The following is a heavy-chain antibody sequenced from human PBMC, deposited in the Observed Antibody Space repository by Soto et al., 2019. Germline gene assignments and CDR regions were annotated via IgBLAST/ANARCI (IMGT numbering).Heavy chain of an antibody. V-gene: IGHV3-23*01. D-gene: IGHD4-17*01. J-gene: IGHJ3*01. Sequence: GGSLRLSCAASGFTFSTYAMSWVRQAPGKGLEWVSAISGSGDYTYYADSVKGRSTISRDNSINTLFLRMNSLRIEDTAVYFCAHPRGYGVFDAYDFWGQGTMVTVSS. CDR2: ISGSGDYT. CDR3: AHPRGYGVFDAYDF. CDR1: GFTFSTYA.